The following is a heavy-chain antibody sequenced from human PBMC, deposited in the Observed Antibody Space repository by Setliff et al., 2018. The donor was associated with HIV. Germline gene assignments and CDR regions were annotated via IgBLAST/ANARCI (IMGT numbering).Heavy chain of an antibody. CDR3: ARVRPAPGAALDY. CDR1: GYKFSPYR. D-gene: IGHD6-13*01. J-gene: IGHJ4*02. CDR2: IDPGSGAA. Sequence: GASVKVSCKTSGYKFSPYRIHWVRQAPGQGLEWIGIIDPGSGAATYAQKLQGRITMTRDTSTTTVYMHLNSLTSDDSAVYFCARVRPAPGAALDYWGQGTLVTVSS. V-gene: IGHV1-46*04.